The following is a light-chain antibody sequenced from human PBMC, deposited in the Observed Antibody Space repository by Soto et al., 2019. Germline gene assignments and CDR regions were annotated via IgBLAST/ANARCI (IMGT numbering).Light chain of an antibody. CDR1: QSVSSY. V-gene: IGKV3-11*01. Sequence: EIVLTQSPATLSLSPGERATLSCRASQSVSSYLAWYQQKPGQAPRLLIYDASNRATGIPARFSGSGSGTDFTLTISSLEPEAFAVYYCQQRSNWPSVFGQWTKLEIK. CDR3: QQRSNWPSV. J-gene: IGKJ2*01. CDR2: DAS.